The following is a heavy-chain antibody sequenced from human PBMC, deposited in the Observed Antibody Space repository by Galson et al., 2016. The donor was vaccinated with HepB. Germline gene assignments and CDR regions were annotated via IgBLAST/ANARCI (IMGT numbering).Heavy chain of an antibody. V-gene: IGHV3-23*01. CDR1: GFSFSSYA. J-gene: IGHJ3*01. Sequence: SLRLSCAASGFSFSSYAMSWVRQAPGKGLEWVSTITGRGTSTYYADSVEGRFTISRDNSKTTLYLQMNGLAAEDTAVYYCAKDPQWTTSSRGAVDVWGQGTMLTVFS. CDR3: AKDPQWTTSSRGAVDV. D-gene: IGHD6-6*01. CDR2: ITGRGTST.